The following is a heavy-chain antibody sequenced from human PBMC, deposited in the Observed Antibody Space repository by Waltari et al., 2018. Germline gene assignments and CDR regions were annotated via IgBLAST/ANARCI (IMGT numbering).Heavy chain of an antibody. J-gene: IGHJ4*02. Sequence: EVQLVESGGGLVKPGGSLRLSCAASGFTFSSYSMNWARQAPGKGLEWVSSISSSSSYIYYADSVKGRFTISRDNAKNSLYLQMNSLRAEDTAVYYCARRSYGLYPEIDYWGQGTLVTVSS. CDR3: ARRSYGLYPEIDY. CDR2: ISSSSSYI. CDR1: GFTFSSYS. D-gene: IGHD5-18*01. V-gene: IGHV3-21*01.